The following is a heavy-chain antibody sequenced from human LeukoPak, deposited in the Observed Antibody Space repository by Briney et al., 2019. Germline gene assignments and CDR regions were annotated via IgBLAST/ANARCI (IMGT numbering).Heavy chain of an antibody. Sequence: SETLSLTCAVYGGSFSGYYWSWIRQPPGKGLEWIGEINYSGSTNYNPSLKSRVTISVDMSKNQFSLKLSSVTAADTAVYYCARQGQISAFDVWGHGNLVIVSS. D-gene: IGHD3-16*02. CDR3: ARQGQISAFDV. CDR1: GGSFSGYY. V-gene: IGHV4-34*01. CDR2: INYSGST. J-gene: IGHJ4*01.